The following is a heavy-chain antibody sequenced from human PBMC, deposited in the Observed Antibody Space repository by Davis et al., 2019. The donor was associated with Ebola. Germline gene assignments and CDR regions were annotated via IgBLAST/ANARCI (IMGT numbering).Heavy chain of an antibody. Sequence: PGGSLRLSCAASGFTFSSYSMNWVRQAPGKGLEWVSSISSSSSYIYYADSVKGRFTISRDNAKNSLYLQMNSLRAEDTAVYYCARDHPGGFLYGMDVWGKGTTVTVSS. CDR2: ISSSSSYI. D-gene: IGHD3-10*01. V-gene: IGHV3-21*01. CDR3: ARDHPGGFLYGMDV. CDR1: GFTFSSYS. J-gene: IGHJ6*04.